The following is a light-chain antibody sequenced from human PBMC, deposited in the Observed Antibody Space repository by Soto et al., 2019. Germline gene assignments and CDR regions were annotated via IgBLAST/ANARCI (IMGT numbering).Light chain of an antibody. CDR1: SNDVGLYNY. Sequence: QSVLTQPASVSRSPGQSITISCTGSSNDVGLYNYVSWYQQHPGKAPKLVISDVTNRPSGVSDRFSGSKSGNTAFLTISGLQADDEADYYCSSYTITATLFGRGTKVTVL. CDR3: SSYTITATL. CDR2: DVT. V-gene: IGLV2-14*03. J-gene: IGLJ2*01.